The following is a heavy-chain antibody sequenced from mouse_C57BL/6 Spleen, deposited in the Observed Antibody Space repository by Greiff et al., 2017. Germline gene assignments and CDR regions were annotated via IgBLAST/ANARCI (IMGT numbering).Heavy chain of an antibody. D-gene: IGHD4-1*02. CDR1: GYAFSSSW. J-gene: IGHJ3*01. Sequence: VHLVESGPELVKPGASVKISCKASGYAFSSSWMNWVKQRPGKGLEWIGRLYPGNGDTNSNGKFKGKATLTVDKSSSTAYMQLSRLTSEDSAVYFCARGNNSYPPWFAYWGQGTLVTVSA. V-gene: IGHV1-82*01. CDR3: ARGNNSYPPWFAY. CDR2: LYPGNGDT.